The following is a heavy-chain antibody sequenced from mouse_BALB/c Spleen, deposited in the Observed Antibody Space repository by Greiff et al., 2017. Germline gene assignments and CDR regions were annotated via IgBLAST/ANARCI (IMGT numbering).Heavy chain of an antibody. D-gene: IGHD3-3*01. CDR2: ISTGSGTI. J-gene: IGHJ3*01. V-gene: IGHV5-17*02. CDR3: ARGRAGTSWFAY. CDR1: GFTFSSFG. Sequence: EVQRVESGGGLVQPGGSRKLSCAASGFTFSSFGMHWVRQAPGRGLEWVAYISTGSGTIYYADTLKGRCTIPRDNPENTLFLQMTSLRSEDTAMYYCARGRAGTSWFAYWGQGTLVTVSA.